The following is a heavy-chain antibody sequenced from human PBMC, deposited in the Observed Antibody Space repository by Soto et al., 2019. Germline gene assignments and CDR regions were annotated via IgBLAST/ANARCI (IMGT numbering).Heavy chain of an antibody. CDR1: GYTFTSYY. CDR3: ARGGRTDGSGDYYMDV. Sequence: ASVKVSCKASGYTFTSYYMHWVRQAPGQGLEWMGIINPSGGSTNHAQNFQGRVTMTRDTSTSTVYMELSSLRSEDTAVYSCARGGRTDGSGDYYMDVWGKGTTVTVSS. V-gene: IGHV1-46*03. D-gene: IGHD3-10*01. J-gene: IGHJ6*03. CDR2: INPSGGST.